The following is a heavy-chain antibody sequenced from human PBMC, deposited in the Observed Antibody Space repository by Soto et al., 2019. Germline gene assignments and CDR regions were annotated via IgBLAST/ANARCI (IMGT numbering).Heavy chain of an antibody. Sequence: PGGSLRLSCAASGCTFSSYAMHWVRQAPGKGLEWVAVISYDGSNKYYADSVKGRFTISRDNSKNTLYLQMNSLKAEDTAVYYCARGFGVAITTPLGYWGQGTLVTVS. CDR3: ARGFGVAITTPLGY. CDR2: ISYDGSNK. J-gene: IGHJ4*02. D-gene: IGHD3-3*01. CDR1: GCTFSSYA. V-gene: IGHV3-30-3*01.